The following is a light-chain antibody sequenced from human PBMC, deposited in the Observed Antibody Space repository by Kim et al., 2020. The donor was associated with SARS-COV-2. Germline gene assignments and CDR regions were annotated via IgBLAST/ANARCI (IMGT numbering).Light chain of an antibody. J-gene: IGKJ1*01. Sequence: EIVLTQSPGTLSLSPGVRATLSCRASQSVSDSNLAWYQHKPGRAPRLLIYGASTRATGLPDRFSGSGSGTDFTLTISRLEPEDFAMYYCQQYGYSPWTFGQGTKVDIK. CDR2: GAS. CDR1: QSVSDSN. V-gene: IGKV3-20*01. CDR3: QQYGYSPWT.